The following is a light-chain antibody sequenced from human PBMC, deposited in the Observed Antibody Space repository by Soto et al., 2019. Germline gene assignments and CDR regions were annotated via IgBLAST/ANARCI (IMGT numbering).Light chain of an antibody. CDR2: DVS. CDR1: SSDVGTYNY. Sequence: QSALTQPRSVSGPPGQSVSISCSGTSSDVGTYNYVSWYQQHPGKAPKLMIYDVSKRPSGVPDRISGSKSGNTASLTISGLQAEDEADYYCCSYAGSSTSWVFGRGTKVTVL. J-gene: IGLJ3*02. V-gene: IGLV2-11*01. CDR3: CSYAGSSTSWV.